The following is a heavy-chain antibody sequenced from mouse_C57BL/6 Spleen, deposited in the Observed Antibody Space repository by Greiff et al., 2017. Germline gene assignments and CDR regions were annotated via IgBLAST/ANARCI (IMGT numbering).Heavy chain of an antibody. CDR2: IYPSDSET. CDR3: ATIYYGYAYAMDY. Sequence: VQLQQPGAELVRPGSSVKLSCKASGYTFTSYWMDWVKQRPGQGLEWIGNIYPSDSETHYTQKFKDKATLTADKSSSTAYMQLSSLTSEDSAVYYGATIYYGYAYAMDYWGQGTSVTVSS. J-gene: IGHJ4*01. V-gene: IGHV1-61*01. CDR1: GYTFTSYW. D-gene: IGHD2-2*01.